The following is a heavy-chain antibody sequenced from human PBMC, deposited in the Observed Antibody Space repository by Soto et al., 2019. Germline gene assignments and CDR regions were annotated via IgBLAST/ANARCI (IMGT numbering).Heavy chain of an antibody. CDR2: ISGSGGST. CDR3: AKARMITFGGVIAFFDY. D-gene: IGHD3-16*02. Sequence: EVQLLESGGGLVQPGGSLRLSCAASGFTFSSYAMSWVRQAPGTGLEWVSAISGSGGSTYYADSVKGRFTISRDNSKNTLYLQMNSLRAEDTAVYYCAKARMITFGGVIAFFDYWGQGTLVTVSS. V-gene: IGHV3-23*01. CDR1: GFTFSSYA. J-gene: IGHJ4*02.